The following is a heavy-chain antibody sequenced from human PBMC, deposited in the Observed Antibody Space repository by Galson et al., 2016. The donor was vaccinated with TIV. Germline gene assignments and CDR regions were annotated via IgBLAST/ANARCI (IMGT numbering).Heavy chain of an antibody. CDR1: GLSVSINY. V-gene: IGHV3-66*02. J-gene: IGHJ6*02. CDR2: ISDAGNT. D-gene: IGHD1-26*01. Sequence: SLRLSCAASGLSVSINYMTWVRQAPGKGLEWVSLISDAGNTYYPDSVKGRFTVPRDNSKNTPYLQMNSLLVEDTALYYFARDRIVDATYYFYYYGLDVWGQGTAVTVSS. CDR3: ARDRIVDATYYFYYYGLDV.